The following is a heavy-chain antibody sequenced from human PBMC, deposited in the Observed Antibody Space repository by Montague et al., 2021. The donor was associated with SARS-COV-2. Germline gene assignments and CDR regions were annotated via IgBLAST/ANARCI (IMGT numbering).Heavy chain of an antibody. Sequence: SETRSLTCAVYGGSFGDDHWSWIRQPPGKGLEWIAHIKQSGRTXXXPSXXXRVTISVDTSKNQFSLKVTSLTAADTAVYFCARDHLSVSMIVVVFTSASYYFDYWGKGAQVTVSS. CDR2: IKQSGRT. D-gene: IGHD3-22*01. J-gene: IGHJ4*02. V-gene: IGHV4-34*01. CDR1: GGSFGDDH. CDR3: ARDHLSVSMIVVVFTSASYYFDY.